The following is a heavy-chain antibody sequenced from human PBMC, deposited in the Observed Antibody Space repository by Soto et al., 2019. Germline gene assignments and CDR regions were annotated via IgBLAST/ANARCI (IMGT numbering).Heavy chain of an antibody. CDR1: GGSISSYY. J-gene: IGHJ6*02. V-gene: IGHV4-59*01. CDR2: IYYSGST. Sequence: SETLSLTCTVFGGSISSYYWSWIRQPPGKGLEWIGYIYYSGSTNYNPSLKSRVTISVDTSKNQFSLKLSSVTAADTAVYYCARDREDGMDVWGQGTTVTVSS. CDR3: ARDREDGMDV.